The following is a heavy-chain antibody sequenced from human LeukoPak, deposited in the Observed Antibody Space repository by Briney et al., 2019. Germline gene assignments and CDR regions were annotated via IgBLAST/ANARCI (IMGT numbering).Heavy chain of an antibody. D-gene: IGHD4-23*01. Sequence: SETLSLTCAVYGGSFSGHYWSWIRQPPGKGLEWIGEINHSGSTNYNPSLKSRVTISVDTSKNQFSLKLSSVTAADTAVYYCARGRLWYGGNLTPLFDYWGQGTLVTVSS. CDR2: INHSGST. CDR3: ARGRLWYGGNLTPLFDY. CDR1: GGSFSGHY. J-gene: IGHJ4*02. V-gene: IGHV4-34*01.